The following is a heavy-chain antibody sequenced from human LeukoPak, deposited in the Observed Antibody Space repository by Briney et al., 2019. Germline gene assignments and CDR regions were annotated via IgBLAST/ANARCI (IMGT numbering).Heavy chain of an antibody. CDR1: GFTVSSNY. CDR2: IYSGGST. Sequence: GGSLRLSCAASGFTVSSNYMSWVRQAPGKGLEWVSVIYSGGSTYYADSVKGRFTISRDNSKNTLYLQMNSLRAEDTAVYYCARDDGSGDYYYYSMDVWGQGTTVTVSS. D-gene: IGHD3-10*01. V-gene: IGHV3-66*01. J-gene: IGHJ6*02. CDR3: ARDDGSGDYYYYSMDV.